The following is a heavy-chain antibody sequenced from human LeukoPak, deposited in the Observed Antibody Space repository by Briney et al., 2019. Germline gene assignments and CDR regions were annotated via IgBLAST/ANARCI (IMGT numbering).Heavy chain of an antibody. Sequence: PGGSLRLSCAASGFTLSSYWMSWVSQAPGKGLEWVANIKYDGSGKYYADSVKGRFTISRDDTKNSLYLEMNRLRVEDTAVYYCARDLFSGSYQEDFWGQGTLVTVSS. CDR2: IKYDGSGK. CDR1: GFTLSSYW. V-gene: IGHV3-7*01. D-gene: IGHD1-26*01. CDR3: ARDLFSGSYQEDF. J-gene: IGHJ4*02.